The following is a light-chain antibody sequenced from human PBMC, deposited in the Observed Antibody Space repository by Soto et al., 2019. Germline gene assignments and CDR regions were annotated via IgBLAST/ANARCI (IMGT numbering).Light chain of an antibody. J-gene: IGKJ1*01. V-gene: IGKV1-39*01. CDR2: VTS. CDR1: QNITKF. Sequence: DIQMTQSPSSLSASVGDRVTVTCRPSQNITKFLNWYQEKPGKAPKVLIYVTSNLENGVPPRFSGSGSGTEFTLTISSLHPEDYATYYCQQTYCAPGTFGHGTRVEV. CDR3: QQTYCAPGT.